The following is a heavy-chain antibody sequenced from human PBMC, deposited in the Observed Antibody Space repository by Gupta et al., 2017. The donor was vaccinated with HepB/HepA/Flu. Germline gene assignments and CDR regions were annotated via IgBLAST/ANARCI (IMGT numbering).Heavy chain of an antibody. V-gene: IGHV3-23*01. D-gene: IGHD5-24*01. CDR1: GFSSRNYA. CDR2: ISISGDST. CDR3: ANRRAEMAED. J-gene: IGHJ4*02. Sequence: DVPLLDSCYCLLQPGSSLVLICAPSGFSSRNYAMDWVRQAPGKGREGVSSISISGDSTHYADSVRGRFSISRNNSKNTLYLQMNGLRAEDTGFYYGANRRAEMAEDGGQGTLVTVSS.